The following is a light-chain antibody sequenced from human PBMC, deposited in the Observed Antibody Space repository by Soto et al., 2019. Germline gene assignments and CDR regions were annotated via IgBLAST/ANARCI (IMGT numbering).Light chain of an antibody. V-gene: IGKV2-28*01. CDR2: LGS. Sequence: DIVMTQSPLSLPVTPGEPASISCRSSQSLLHSNGYNYLDWYLQKPGQSPQLLIYLGSNRASGVPERFSGSGSGTDFTLQISRVEAEDVGVYYCMQALQTFTFGGGTKVEIK. CDR1: QSLLHSNGYNY. CDR3: MQALQTFT. J-gene: IGKJ4*01.